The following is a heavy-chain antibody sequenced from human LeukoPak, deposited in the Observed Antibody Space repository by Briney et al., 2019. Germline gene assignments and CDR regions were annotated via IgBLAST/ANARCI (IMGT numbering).Heavy chain of an antibody. J-gene: IGHJ4*02. Sequence: GGSLRLSCAASGFTFSSYGMSWVRQAPGKGLEWVSAISGSGGSTYYADSVKGRFTISRDNSKNTLYLQMNSLRAEDTAVYYCAKVSYYDSSGYPPFDYWGQGTLVTVSS. CDR1: GFTFSSYG. CDR2: ISGSGGST. D-gene: IGHD3-22*01. CDR3: AKVSYYDSSGYPPFDY. V-gene: IGHV3-23*01.